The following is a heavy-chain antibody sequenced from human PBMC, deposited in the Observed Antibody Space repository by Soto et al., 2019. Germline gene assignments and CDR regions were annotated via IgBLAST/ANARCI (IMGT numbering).Heavy chain of an antibody. CDR1: GGSISSSSYY. V-gene: IGHV4-39*01. D-gene: IGHD3-16*01. CDR3: ARAPTSDYVFSPLY. CDR2: IYYSGST. Sequence: MLRETLSLTCTVSGGSISSSSYYWGWIRQPPGKGLEWIGSIYYSGSTYYNPSLKSRVTISVDTSKNQFSLKLSSVTAADTAVYYCARAPTSDYVFSPLYWGQGTLVTVSS. J-gene: IGHJ4*02.